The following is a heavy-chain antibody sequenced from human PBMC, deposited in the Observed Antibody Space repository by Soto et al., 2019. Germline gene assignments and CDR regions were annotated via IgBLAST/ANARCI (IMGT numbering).Heavy chain of an antibody. CDR3: AKDSSGAFDI. CDR1: GITFGSRA. Sequence: EVQLLESGGDLIQPGGSLRLSCVASGITFGSRAMSWVRQAPGKGLEWVSAISGSGGSTYYADSVKGRFTISRDNSKNTLYLQMNSLRAEDTAVYYCAKDSSGAFDIWGQGTMVTVSS. V-gene: IGHV3-23*01. D-gene: IGHD6-25*01. CDR2: ISGSGGST. J-gene: IGHJ3*02.